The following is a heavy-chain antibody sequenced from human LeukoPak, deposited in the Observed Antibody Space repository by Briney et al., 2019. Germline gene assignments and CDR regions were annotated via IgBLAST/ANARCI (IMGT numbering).Heavy chain of an antibody. J-gene: IGHJ5*02. V-gene: IGHV4-59*01. CDR3: ARGNSGYYDSSCYLDP. CDR2: IYYSGST. D-gene: IGHD3-22*01. Sequence: PSETLSLTCTVYGGSIGSYYWSWIRQPPGKGLEWIGYIYYSGSTNYNPSLKSRVTMSLDTSKNQFSLKLSSVTAADTAVYYCARGNSGYYDSSCYLDPWGQGTLVTVSS. CDR1: GGSIGSYY.